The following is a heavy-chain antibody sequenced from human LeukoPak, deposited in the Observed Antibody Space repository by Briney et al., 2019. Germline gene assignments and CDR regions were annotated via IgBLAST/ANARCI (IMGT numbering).Heavy chain of an antibody. V-gene: IGHV3-48*03. CDR3: APTGVRGVITPDY. J-gene: IGHJ4*02. D-gene: IGHD3-10*01. CDR2: ISSSGSTI. CDR1: GFTFSSYE. Sequence: GGSQRLSCAASGFTFSSYEMNWVRQAPGKGLEWVSYISSSGSTIYYADSVKGRFTISRDNAKNSLYLQMNSLRAEDTAVYYCAPTGVRGVITPDYWGQGTLVTVSS.